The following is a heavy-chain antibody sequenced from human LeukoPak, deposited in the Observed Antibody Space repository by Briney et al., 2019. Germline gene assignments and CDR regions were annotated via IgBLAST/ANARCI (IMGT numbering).Heavy chain of an antibody. CDR2: IKQDGSVQ. D-gene: IGHD3-10*01. J-gene: IGHJ4*02. V-gene: IGHV3-7*04. Sequence: GGSLRLSCEASGFTFTNFWMSWVRQAPEKGLEWVATIKQDGSVQHYVDSVKGRFTISRDNPKNSVYLQMNSLRAEDTAVYYCARDCCASGSHDYWGQGTLVTVSS. CDR3: ARDCCASGSHDY. CDR1: GFTFTNFW.